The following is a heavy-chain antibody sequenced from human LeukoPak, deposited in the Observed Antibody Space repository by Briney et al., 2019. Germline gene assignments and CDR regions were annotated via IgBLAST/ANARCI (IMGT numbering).Heavy chain of an antibody. CDR1: GFTFSSYW. V-gene: IGHV3-74*01. Sequence: PGGPLRLSCAASGFTFSSYWMHWVRHAPGKGLVWVSRINSDGSTTNYADSVKGRFTISRDNAENTMYLQMNSLRVEDTAVYYCTRRVSATRWFDPWGQGTLVTVSS. CDR3: TRRVSATRWFDP. CDR2: INSDGSTT. D-gene: IGHD2-15*01. J-gene: IGHJ5*02.